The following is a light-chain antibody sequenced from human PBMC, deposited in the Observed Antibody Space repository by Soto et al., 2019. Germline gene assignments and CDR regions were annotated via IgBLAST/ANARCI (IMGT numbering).Light chain of an antibody. V-gene: IGLV2-14*01. CDR2: EVS. CDR1: SNDVGGYNY. Sequence: QSALTQAAAVSGSPGQSITISCTGTSNDVGGYNYVSWYQQQPGKAPKLIIYEVSHRPSGISNRFSGSKSGNTASLTISGLHVEDEADYYCSSHSATSPYVFGTGTKVTVL. CDR3: SSHSATSPYV. J-gene: IGLJ1*01.